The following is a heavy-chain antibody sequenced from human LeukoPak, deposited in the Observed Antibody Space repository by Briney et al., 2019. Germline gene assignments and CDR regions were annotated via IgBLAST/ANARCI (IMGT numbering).Heavy chain of an antibody. Sequence: PSETLSLTCTVSGDSISNYYWSWIRQPAGEGLEWIGRIFINGDTNYNPSLKSRVTMSLSKNQFSLKLASVTAADTAVYYCARDRFTVWADDAFDIWGQGTMVTVSS. CDR2: IFINGDT. V-gene: IGHV4-4*07. J-gene: IGHJ3*02. CDR3: ARDRFTVWADDAFDI. D-gene: IGHD3-16*01. CDR1: GDSISNYY.